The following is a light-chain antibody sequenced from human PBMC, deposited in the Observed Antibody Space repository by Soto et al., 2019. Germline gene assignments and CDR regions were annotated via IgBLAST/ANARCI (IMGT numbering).Light chain of an antibody. CDR3: QQFGSSSWT. J-gene: IGKJ1*01. V-gene: IGKV3-20*01. CDR1: QSVSSSS. Sequence: EVVLRQSPGTLSLSPGERATLSCRASQSVSSSSLAWYQQKPGQAPRLLIYGASSRATGIPDRFSGSGSGTDVTLTINRLEPEDFAVYYCQQFGSSSWTFGQGTKVEI. CDR2: GAS.